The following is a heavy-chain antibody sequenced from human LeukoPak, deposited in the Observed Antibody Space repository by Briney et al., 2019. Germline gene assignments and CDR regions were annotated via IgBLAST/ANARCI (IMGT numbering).Heavy chain of an antibody. D-gene: IGHD6-13*01. CDR3: ASSSWVASY. J-gene: IGHJ4*02. CDR1: GFSFSSYW. V-gene: IGHV3-7*01. Sequence: GGSLRLSCAASGFSFSSYWMTWVRQAPGKGLEWVANIKEDGSEKYYVDSVKGRFTISRDNAKKSLDLQMNGLRAEDTAVYYYASSSWVASYWGQGTLVTVSS. CDR2: IKEDGSEK.